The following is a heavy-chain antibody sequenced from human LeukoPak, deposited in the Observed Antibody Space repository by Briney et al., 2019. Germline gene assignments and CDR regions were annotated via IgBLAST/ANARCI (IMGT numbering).Heavy chain of an antibody. J-gene: IGHJ5*02. V-gene: IGHV1-18*01. CDR1: GYTFTSHG. CDR2: ISTYNGDT. D-gene: IGHD3-10*01. CDR3: TRRGPPATNWFDP. Sequence: ASVKVSCKTSGYTFTSHGINWVRQAPGQGLEWMGWISTYNGDTNSAQKFQGRVTLTTDTSTSTAYMELRSLRYDDTAVYYCTRRGPPATNWFDPWGQGTLVTVSS.